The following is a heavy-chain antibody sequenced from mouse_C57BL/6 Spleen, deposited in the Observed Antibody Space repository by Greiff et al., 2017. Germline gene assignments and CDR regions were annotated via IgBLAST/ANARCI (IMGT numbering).Heavy chain of an antibody. CDR3: ARDCSQGAMDY. Sequence: QVHVKQSGAELVKPGASVKMSCKASGYTITTYPIERMKQNHGKSLEWIGNFHPYNDDTKYNEKLKGKDTLTVEKSSSTVYLELRRLTSDDSAVYYCARDCSQGAMDYWGQGTSVTVSS. V-gene: IGHV1-47*01. CDR2: FHPYNDDT. D-gene: IGHD4-1*01. CDR1: GYTITTYP. J-gene: IGHJ4*01.